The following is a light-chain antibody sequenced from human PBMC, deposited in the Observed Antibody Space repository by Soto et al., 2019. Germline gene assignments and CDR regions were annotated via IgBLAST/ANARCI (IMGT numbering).Light chain of an antibody. J-gene: IGKJ5*01. Sequence: EIVMTQSPATLSVSPGETATLSCEASQSVSSNLAWYQQKPGQAPRLLIYGASTRATGIPARLSGSGSGTEFTLTISSLQSEDFAVYYGQQYKNWPPITFGQGTRLEIK. CDR2: GAS. V-gene: IGKV3-15*01. CDR3: QQYKNWPPIT. CDR1: QSVSSN.